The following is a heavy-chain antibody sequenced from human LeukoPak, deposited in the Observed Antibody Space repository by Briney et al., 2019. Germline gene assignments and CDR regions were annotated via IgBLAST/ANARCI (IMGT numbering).Heavy chain of an antibody. CDR3: AKPLGGSGSYYYYYYMDV. J-gene: IGHJ6*03. Sequence: GGSLRLSCAASGFTFSSYAMSWVRQAPGKGLEWVSAISGSGGSTYYADSVKGRFTISRGNSKNTLYLQMNSLRAEDTAVYYCAKPLGGSGSYYYYYYMDVWGKGTTVTVSS. D-gene: IGHD3-10*01. CDR1: GFTFSSYA. CDR2: ISGSGGST. V-gene: IGHV3-23*01.